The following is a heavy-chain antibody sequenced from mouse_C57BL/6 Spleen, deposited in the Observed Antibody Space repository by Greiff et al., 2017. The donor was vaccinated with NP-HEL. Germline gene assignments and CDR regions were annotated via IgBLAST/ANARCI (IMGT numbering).Heavy chain of an antibody. CDR2: IDPSDSYT. J-gene: IGHJ1*03. D-gene: IGHD1-1*01. V-gene: IGHV1-69*01. Sequence: VQLQQPGAELVMPGASVKLSCKASGYTFTSYWMHWVKQRPGQGLEWIGEIDPSDSYTNYNQKFKGKSTLTVDKSSSTAYMQLSSLTSEDSAVYYCARSPTVVGYFDVWGTGTTVTVSS. CDR3: ARSPTVVGYFDV. CDR1: GYTFTSYW.